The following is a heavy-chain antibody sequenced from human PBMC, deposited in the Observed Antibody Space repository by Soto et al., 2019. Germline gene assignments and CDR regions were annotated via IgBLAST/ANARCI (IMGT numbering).Heavy chain of an antibody. J-gene: IGHJ2*01. Sequence: EVQLVESGGGLVKPGGSLRLSCAASGFTFSSYGMNWVRQAPGKGLEWVSSISSSSSYIYYADSVKGRFTISRDNPKNSLYLQRNSLRAEDTAVYYCARDGGRRGGGYFDLWGRGTLVTVSS. CDR2: ISSSSSYI. V-gene: IGHV3-21*01. CDR3: ARDGGRRGGGYFDL. CDR1: GFTFSSYG. D-gene: IGHD3-16*01.